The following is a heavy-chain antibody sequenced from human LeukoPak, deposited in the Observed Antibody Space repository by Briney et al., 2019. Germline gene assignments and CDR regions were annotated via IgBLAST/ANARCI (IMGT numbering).Heavy chain of an antibody. J-gene: IGHJ4*02. D-gene: IGHD2-21*02. Sequence: GGSLRLSCAASGFTFSNYAMSWVRQAPGKGLEWVSAISGSGGSTYYADSVKGRFTISRDNSKNTLYLQMNSLRAEDTAVYYCAKDQAYCGGDCYSEYYFDYWGQGTLVTVSS. V-gene: IGHV3-23*01. CDR2: ISGSGGST. CDR3: AKDQAYCGGDCYSEYYFDY. CDR1: GFTFSNYA.